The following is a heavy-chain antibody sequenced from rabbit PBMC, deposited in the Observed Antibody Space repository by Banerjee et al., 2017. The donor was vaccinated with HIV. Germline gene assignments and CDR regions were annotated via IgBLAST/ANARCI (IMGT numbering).Heavy chain of an antibody. CDR2: IYTGSGGT. V-gene: IGHV1S45*01. CDR1: GFSFSSSYW. J-gene: IGHJ4*01. CDR3: ARGGDDTTYYNL. Sequence: QEQLEESGGDLVKPEGSLKLSCTASGFSFSSSYWMCWVRQAPGKGLEWIACIYTGSGGTYYASWAKGRFTISKTSSTTVTLQMTSLTAADTATYFCARGGDDTTYYNLWGPGTLVTVS. D-gene: IGHD2-1*01.